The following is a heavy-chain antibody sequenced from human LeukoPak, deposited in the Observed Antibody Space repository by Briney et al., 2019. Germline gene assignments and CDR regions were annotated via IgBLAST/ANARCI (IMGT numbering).Heavy chain of an antibody. CDR1: GFTFDGYS. CDR3: AKGIAGDYYYYMDV. V-gene: IGHV3-48*01. D-gene: IGHD6-13*01. Sequence: GGSLRLSCAASGFTFDGYSMNWVRQAPGKGLEWVSYISSSSNTIYYADSVKGRFTISRDNAKNSLYVQMNSLRAEDTAVYYCAKGIAGDYYYYMDVWGKGTTVTVSS. J-gene: IGHJ6*03. CDR2: ISSSSNTI.